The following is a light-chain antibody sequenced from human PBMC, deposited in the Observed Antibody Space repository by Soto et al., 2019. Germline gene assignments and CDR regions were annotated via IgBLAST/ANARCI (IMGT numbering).Light chain of an antibody. V-gene: IGKV3-11*01. CDR2: AAS. J-gene: IGKJ4*02. Sequence: IVLTQWPATLSLSPGERATLSCRASQCFXSYFGWYKLQPGQAPRFLXDAASNRATDSPARLSGSGSGTDFTLTISSLDPEDAAVYYCHQRSDWTRTVGGGTKVDI. CDR3: HQRSDWTRT. CDR1: QCFXSY.